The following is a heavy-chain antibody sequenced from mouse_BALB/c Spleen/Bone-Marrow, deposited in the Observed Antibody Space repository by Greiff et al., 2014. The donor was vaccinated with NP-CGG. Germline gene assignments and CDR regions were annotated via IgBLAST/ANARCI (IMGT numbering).Heavy chain of an antibody. CDR2: IAPGSGNT. J-gene: IGHJ4*01. Sequence: DLVKPGASVKLSCKASGYTFTSYWINWIKQRPGQGLEWIGRIAPGSGNTYYNEMFKGKATLTVDTSSSTAYIQLSSLSSEDSPVYFCARSPMITESYAMDYWGQGTSVPVSS. CDR1: GYTFTSYW. D-gene: IGHD2-4*01. V-gene: IGHV1S41*01. CDR3: ARSPMITESYAMDY.